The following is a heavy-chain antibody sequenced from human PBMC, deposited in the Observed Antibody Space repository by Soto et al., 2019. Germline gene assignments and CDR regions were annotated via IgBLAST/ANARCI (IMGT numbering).Heavy chain of an antibody. V-gene: IGHV3-53*01. Sequence: EVQLVESGGGLIQPGGSLRLSCAVSGFTVSNNYMSWVRQAPGKGLEGVSVIYSGGYTAYGDSVKGRFTISRDNSKNPHYLQKNTRGAPAPAVSYCATHPGGGGYWGQGTLVTVSS. CDR1: GFTVSNNY. D-gene: IGHD3-10*01. CDR3: ATHPGGGGY. J-gene: IGHJ4*02. CDR2: IYSGGYT.